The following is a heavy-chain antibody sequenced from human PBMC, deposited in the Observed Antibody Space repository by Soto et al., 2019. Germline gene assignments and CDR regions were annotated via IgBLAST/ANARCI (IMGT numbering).Heavy chain of an antibody. V-gene: IGHV3-7*01. CDR2: IKQDGSEK. J-gene: IGHJ4*02. D-gene: IGHD3-16*02. Sequence: EVQLVESGGGLVQPGGSLRLSCAASGFTFSSYWMSWVRQAPGKGLEWVANIKQDGSEKYYVDSVKGRFTISRDNAKNSLYLQMNSLRAEDTAVYYCARNFYDYVWGSYRAPDYWGQGTLVTVSS. CDR3: ARNFYDYVWGSYRAPDY. CDR1: GFTFSSYW.